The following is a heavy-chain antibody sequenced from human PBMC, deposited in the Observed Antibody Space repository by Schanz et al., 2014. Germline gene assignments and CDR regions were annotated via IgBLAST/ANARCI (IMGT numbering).Heavy chain of an antibody. V-gene: IGHV3-30*04. Sequence: VRLVESGGGLVQSGGSLRLSCAASGFTFSSYAMHWVRQAPGRGLQWVALISYDGGHKYYADSVKGRFTTSRDNSKNTMYLQMNSLRAEDTAVYYCVKDLQRELLRDDHYYGMDVWGQGTTVTVSS. CDR3: VKDLQRELLRDDHYYGMDV. D-gene: IGHD1-26*01. J-gene: IGHJ6*02. CDR1: GFTFSSYA. CDR2: ISYDGGHK.